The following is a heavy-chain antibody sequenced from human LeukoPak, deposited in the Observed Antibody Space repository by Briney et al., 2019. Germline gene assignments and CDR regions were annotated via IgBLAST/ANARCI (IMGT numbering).Heavy chain of an antibody. CDR3: AKVFGFGELMN. Sequence: GGSLRLSCAASGFTFSSHSFNWVRQAPGKGLEWVSSISSTTTHIFYADSVKGRFTISRDNAKDSLYLQMNSLRAEDTAVYYCAKVFGFGELMNWGQGTLVTVSS. CDR2: ISSTTTHI. J-gene: IGHJ4*02. V-gene: IGHV3-21*01. D-gene: IGHD3-10*01. CDR1: GFTFSSHS.